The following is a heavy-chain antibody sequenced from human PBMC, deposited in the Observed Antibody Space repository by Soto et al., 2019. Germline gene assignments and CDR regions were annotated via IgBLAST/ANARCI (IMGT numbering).Heavy chain of an antibody. Sequence: PSETLSLTCTVSGGSVSGYYWSWIRQPPGKGLEWIAYIHYTGSSNSNPSLESRVTMSVDTSKNQFSLKLSSVTAADTAVYYFARVATIFGVRKKNYYYYGMDVWGQGTTVTVSS. CDR2: IHYTGSS. D-gene: IGHD3-3*01. V-gene: IGHV4-59*02. CDR3: ARVATIFGVRKKNYYYYGMDV. J-gene: IGHJ6*02. CDR1: GGSVSGYY.